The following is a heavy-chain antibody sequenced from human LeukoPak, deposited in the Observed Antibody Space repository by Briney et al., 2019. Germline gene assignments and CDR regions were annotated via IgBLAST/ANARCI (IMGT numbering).Heavy chain of an antibody. CDR3: AGDLRLRYFDWLSLPRFDY. CDR2: IHYSGST. V-gene: IGHV4-39*07. CDR1: GGSITSDSYY. Sequence: SETLSLTCTVSGGSITSDSYYWDWIRRPPGKGLEWIGSIHYSGSTNYNPSLKSRVIISVDTSKNQFSLKLSSVTAADTAVYYCAGDLRLRYFDWLSLPRFDYWGQGTLVTVSS. J-gene: IGHJ4*02. D-gene: IGHD3-9*01.